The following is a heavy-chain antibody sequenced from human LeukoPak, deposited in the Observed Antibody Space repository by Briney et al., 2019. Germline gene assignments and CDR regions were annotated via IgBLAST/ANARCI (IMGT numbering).Heavy chain of an antibody. V-gene: IGHV3-23*01. CDR1: GFTFSSYA. CDR3: AKSGQGVVPAAISLYYFDY. CDR2: ISTSGGSA. Sequence: GGSLRLSCAASGFTFSSYAMSWVRRAPGKGPEWVSGISTSGGSASYADSVKGRFTISRDNSKNTLYLQMNSLRAEDTAVYYCAKSGQGVVPAAISLYYFDYWGQGTLVTVSS. J-gene: IGHJ4*02. D-gene: IGHD2-2*01.